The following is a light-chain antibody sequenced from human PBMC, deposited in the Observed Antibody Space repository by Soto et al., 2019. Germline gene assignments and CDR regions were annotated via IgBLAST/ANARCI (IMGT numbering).Light chain of an antibody. Sequence: QSALTQPPSASGSPGQSVTISCTGTSSDVGYYNYVSWYQQHPGKAPKLIIYEVDKRPSGVPDRFSGSKSGNTASLTVSGLRAEDEAEYYCTSYAVGINVVFGGGTNLTVL. CDR2: EVD. J-gene: IGLJ2*01. CDR1: SSDVGYYNY. V-gene: IGLV2-8*01. CDR3: TSYAVGINVV.